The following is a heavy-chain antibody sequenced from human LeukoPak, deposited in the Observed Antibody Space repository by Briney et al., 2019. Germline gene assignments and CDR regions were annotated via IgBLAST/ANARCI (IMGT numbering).Heavy chain of an antibody. Sequence: SETLSLTCTVSGGSISSYYWSWIRQPPGKGLEWIGYIYYSGSTNYNPSHKSRVTISVDTSKNQFSLKLSSVTAADTAVYYCARQPCSEEYYYDSSGYYAGCWYFNLWGRGTLVTVSS. J-gene: IGHJ2*01. CDR2: IYYSGST. CDR3: ARQPCSEEYYYDSSGYYAGCWYFNL. CDR1: GGSISSYY. V-gene: IGHV4-59*01. D-gene: IGHD3-22*01.